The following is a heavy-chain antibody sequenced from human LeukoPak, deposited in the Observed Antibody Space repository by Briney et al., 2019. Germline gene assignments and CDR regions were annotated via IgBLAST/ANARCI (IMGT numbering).Heavy chain of an antibody. J-gene: IGHJ6*03. Sequence: NPSETLSLTCSVFGGSISSSFNYWAWIRQPPGKGLEWIGTIYYSETTYYNPALKRRVNVSVDMSKNEFSLKLSSVTAADTAVYYCARLSAMIRGSLPNYYYMDVWGKGTTVTISS. CDR1: GGSISSSFNY. CDR2: IYYSETT. D-gene: IGHD3-10*01. V-gene: IGHV4-39*01. CDR3: ARLSAMIRGSLPNYYYMDV.